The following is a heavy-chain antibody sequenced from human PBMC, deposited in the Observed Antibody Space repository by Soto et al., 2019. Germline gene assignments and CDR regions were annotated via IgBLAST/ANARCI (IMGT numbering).Heavy chain of an antibody. J-gene: IGHJ4*02. CDR1: GFTFSYFG. CDR3: ARGNYDNSGYLDF. CDR2: IWYDGSNK. D-gene: IGHD3-22*01. Sequence: QVHLVESGGGVVQPGRSLTLSCAASGFTFSYFGIHWVRQAPGKGLEWVAVIWYDGSNKYYEDSVKGRFTISRDNSKNTLYLQMNSLRVDDTAVYYCARGNYDNSGYLDFWGQGTLVTVSS. V-gene: IGHV3-33*01.